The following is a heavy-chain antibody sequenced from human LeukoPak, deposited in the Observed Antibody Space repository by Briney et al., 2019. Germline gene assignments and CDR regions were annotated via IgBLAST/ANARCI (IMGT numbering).Heavy chain of an antibody. CDR1: GFTFSSYG. J-gene: IGHJ3*02. CDR3: ARFLAAAPYAFDI. D-gene: IGHD6-13*01. Sequence: GGSLRLSCAASGFTFSSYGMHWVRQAPGKGLEWVAVIWYGGSNKYYADSVKGRFTISRDNSKNTLYLQMNSLRAEDTAVYYCARFLAAAPYAFDIWGQGTMVTVSS. V-gene: IGHV3-33*01. CDR2: IWYGGSNK.